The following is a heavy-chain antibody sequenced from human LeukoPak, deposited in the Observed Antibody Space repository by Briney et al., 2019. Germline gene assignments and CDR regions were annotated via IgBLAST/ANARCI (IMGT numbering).Heavy chain of an antibody. J-gene: IGHJ4*02. CDR3: ARDRAGEVDY. CDR2: ISSGSSYI. Sequence: GGSLRLSCAASGFTFSSYSMNWVRQAPGKGLEWVSSISSGSSYIYYADSVKGRFTISRDNAKNSLYLQMNSQRAEDTAVYYCARDRAGEVDYWGQGTLVTVSS. D-gene: IGHD1-26*01. V-gene: IGHV3-21*01. CDR1: GFTFSSYS.